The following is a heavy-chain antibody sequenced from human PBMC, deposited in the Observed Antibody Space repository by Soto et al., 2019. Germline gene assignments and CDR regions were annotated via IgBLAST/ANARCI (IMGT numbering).Heavy chain of an antibody. D-gene: IGHD1-26*01. CDR1: GFTFDDYA. Sequence: PGGSLRLSCAASGFTFDDYAMHWVRQGPGKGLEWVSGIXXXXXXXXXXDSVKGRFTVSRDNAKNSLDLEMNSLRVEDTALYYCVKDTYILVGATHLDSWGQGTLVTVSS. CDR2: IXXXXXXX. CDR3: VKDTYILVGATHLDS. J-gene: IGHJ4*02. V-gene: IGHV3-9*01.